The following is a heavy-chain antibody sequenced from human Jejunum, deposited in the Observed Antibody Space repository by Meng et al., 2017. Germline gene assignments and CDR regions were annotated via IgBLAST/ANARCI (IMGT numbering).Heavy chain of an antibody. Sequence: GSLRLSCTVSGASIRSYYYHWIRQPPGKGLEWIGSLYYSGSTDYNPSLKSRVTISVDTSKNQFSLRLTSVAAADTAVYYCARASAGYRALLDYWGQGHLVT. J-gene: IGHJ4*02. D-gene: IGHD5-12*01. CDR2: LYYSGST. V-gene: IGHV4-59*01. CDR1: GASIRSYY. CDR3: ARASAGYRALLDY.